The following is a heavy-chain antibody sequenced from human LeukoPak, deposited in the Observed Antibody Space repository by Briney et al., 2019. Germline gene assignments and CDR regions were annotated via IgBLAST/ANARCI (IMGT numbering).Heavy chain of an antibody. V-gene: IGHV3-21*01. CDR1: GFTFSSYS. Sequence: GGSLRLSCAASGFTFSSYSMHWVRQAPGKGLEWVSSIDFTSRYIYNADSVKGRFTTSRDNAKNSLDLQMNSLKVEDTAVYYCARDHQLTTSPQGFDYWGQGTVVTVSS. J-gene: IGHJ4*02. CDR2: IDFTSRYI. D-gene: IGHD4-11*01. CDR3: ARDHQLTTSPQGFDY.